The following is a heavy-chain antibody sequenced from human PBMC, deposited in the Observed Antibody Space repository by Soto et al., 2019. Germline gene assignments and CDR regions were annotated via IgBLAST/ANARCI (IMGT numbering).Heavy chain of an antibody. D-gene: IGHD6-19*01. V-gene: IGHV1-18*01. CDR2: IRAYNGNT. CDR3: ARGSQHGGWLMIKYYPDY. CDR1: GYSFISYG. Sequence: ASVKLSFKASGYSFISYGSSGLRQAPRQGLEWMGWIRAYNGNTKYAQKLQGRVTMTTDTSTSTAYLELRSLRSDDTAAYYCARGSQHGGWLMIKYYPDYWGQGTLVTVSS. J-gene: IGHJ4*02.